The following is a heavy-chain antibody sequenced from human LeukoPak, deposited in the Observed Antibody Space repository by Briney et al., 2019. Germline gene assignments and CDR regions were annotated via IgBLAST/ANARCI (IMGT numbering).Heavy chain of an antibody. Sequence: GGSLRLSCAASGFTVSSSYMSWVRQAPGKGLEWVSVIYSGGSTYYADSVKGRFTISRDNSKNTLYLQKNSLRAEDTAVYYCARESTVTTPYFDYWGQGTLVTVAS. CDR2: IYSGGST. J-gene: IGHJ4*02. V-gene: IGHV3-53*01. CDR3: ARESTVTTPYFDY. CDR1: GFTVSSSY. D-gene: IGHD4-17*01.